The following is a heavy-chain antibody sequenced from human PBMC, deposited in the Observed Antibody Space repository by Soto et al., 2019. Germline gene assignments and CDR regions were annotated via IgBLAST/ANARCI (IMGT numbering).Heavy chain of an antibody. D-gene: IGHD6-13*01. V-gene: IGHV3-21*01. Sequence: GGSLRLSCAASGFTFSSYSMNWVRQAPGKGLEWVSSISSSSSYIYYADSVKGRFTISRGNAKNSLYLQMNSLRAEDTAVYYCASPIAAAGTRDYYGMDVWGQGTTVTVSS. J-gene: IGHJ6*02. CDR2: ISSSSSYI. CDR3: ASPIAAAGTRDYYGMDV. CDR1: GFTFSSYS.